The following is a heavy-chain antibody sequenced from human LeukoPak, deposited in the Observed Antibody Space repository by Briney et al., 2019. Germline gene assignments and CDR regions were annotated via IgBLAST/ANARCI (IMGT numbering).Heavy chain of an antibody. CDR1: GYTFTSYA. J-gene: IGHJ4*02. D-gene: IGHD3-16*01. CDR2: INAGNGNT. V-gene: IGHV1-3*01. CDR3: ARELGPYYFDY. Sequence: GASVKVSCKASGYTFTSYAMHWVRQAPGQRLEWMGWINAGNGNTKYSQKFQGRVTITADKSTSTAYMELSSLRSEDTAVYYCARELGPYYFDYWGQGTLVTVSS.